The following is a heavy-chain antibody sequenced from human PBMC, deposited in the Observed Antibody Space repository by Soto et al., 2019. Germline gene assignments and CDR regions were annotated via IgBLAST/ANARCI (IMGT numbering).Heavy chain of an antibody. D-gene: IGHD3-16*02. CDR1: CLSTGSGGSS. CDR3: ARVPALYDYVRGSYRLHAFDI. Sequence: TLSPICPVPCLSTGSGGSSFLWILEPPGLGLEWIGYIYHSGSTYYNPSLKSRVTISVDRSKNQFSLKLSSVTAADTAVYYCARVPALYDYVRGSYRLHAFDIWGQGTRVT. J-gene: IGHJ3*02. V-gene: IGHV4-30-2*01. CDR2: IYHSGST.